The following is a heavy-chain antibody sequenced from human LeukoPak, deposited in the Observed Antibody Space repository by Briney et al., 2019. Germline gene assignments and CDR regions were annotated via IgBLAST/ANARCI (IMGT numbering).Heavy chain of an antibody. D-gene: IGHD3-10*01. CDR1: GGSISSYY. Sequence: PSETLSLTCTVSGGSISSYYWSWIRQPPGKGLEWIGYIYYSGSTNYNPSLKSRVTISVDTSKNQFSLKLSSVTAADTAVYYCARYYYGSGSYLDYWGQGTLVTVSS. CDR3: ARYYYGSGSYLDY. CDR2: IYYSGST. J-gene: IGHJ4*02. V-gene: IGHV4-59*08.